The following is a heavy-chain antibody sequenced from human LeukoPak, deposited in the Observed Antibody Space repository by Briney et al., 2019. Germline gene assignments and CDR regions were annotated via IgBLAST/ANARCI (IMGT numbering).Heavy chain of an antibody. CDR3: ARGHIVVVVAATGNAFDI. CDR1: GYTFIGYY. V-gene: IGHV1-2*02. CDR2: INPNSGGT. Sequence: ASVKVSCKACGYTFIGYYMHWVRQAPGQGLEWMGWINPNSGGTNYAQKFQGRVTMTRDTSISTAYMELSRLRSDDTAVYYCARGHIVVVVAATGNAFDIWGQGTMVTVSS. D-gene: IGHD2-15*01. J-gene: IGHJ3*02.